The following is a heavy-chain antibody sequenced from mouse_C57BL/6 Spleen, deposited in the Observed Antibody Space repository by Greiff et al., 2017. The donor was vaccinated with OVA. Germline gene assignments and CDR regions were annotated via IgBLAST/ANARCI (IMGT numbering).Heavy chain of an antibody. J-gene: IGHJ1*03. CDR2: INPNNGGT. D-gene: IGHD4-1*01. CDR1: GYTFTDYN. CDR3: ARGNWEDWYFDV. V-gene: IGHV1-22*01. Sequence: VQLKESGPELVKPGASVKMSCKASGYTFTDYNMHWVKQSHGKSLEWIGYINPNNGGTSYNQKFKGKATLTVNKSSSTAYMELRSLTSEDSAVYYCARGNWEDWYFDVWGTGTTVTVSS.